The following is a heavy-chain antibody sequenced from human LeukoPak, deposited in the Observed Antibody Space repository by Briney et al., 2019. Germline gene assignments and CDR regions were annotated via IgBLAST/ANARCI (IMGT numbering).Heavy chain of an antibody. J-gene: IGHJ4*02. Sequence: SVKVSCKASGGTFSSYAISWVRQAPGQGLEWMGRIIPILGIANYAQKFQGRVTITADKSTSTAYMELSSLRSEDTAVYYCARYGGSGGSYSPFDYWGQGTLVTVSS. CDR3: ARYGGSGGSYSPFDY. CDR2: IIPILGIA. D-gene: IGHD1-26*01. CDR1: GGTFSSYA. V-gene: IGHV1-69*04.